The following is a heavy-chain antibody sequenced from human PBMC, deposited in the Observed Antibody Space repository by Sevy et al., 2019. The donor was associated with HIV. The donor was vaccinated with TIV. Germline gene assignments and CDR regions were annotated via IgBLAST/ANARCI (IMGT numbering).Heavy chain of an antibody. CDR2: IWSDGAYQ. CDR1: GFTFSNYA. Sequence: GGSLRLSCAATGFTFSNYAMHWVRQAPGKGMEWVAIIWSDGAYQYHGDSVKGRFTISRDNSKNTLYLQMNNVRVEDTAVYYCARWGYYYDNAADYALDSWGQGTLVTVSS. J-gene: IGHJ4*02. CDR3: ARWGYYYDNAADYALDS. D-gene: IGHD3-22*01. V-gene: IGHV3-33*01.